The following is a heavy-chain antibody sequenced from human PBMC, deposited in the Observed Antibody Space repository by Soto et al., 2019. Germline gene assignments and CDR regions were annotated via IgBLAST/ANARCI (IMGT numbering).Heavy chain of an antibody. D-gene: IGHD2-2*01. Sequence: QLQLQESGPGLVKPSETLSLTCTVSGGSISSSSYYWGWIRQPPGKGLEWIGSIYYSGSTYYNPSLKSRVTISVDTSKNQFSLKLSSVTAADTAVYYCARHDIVVVPAAPPYYCDYWGQGTLVTVSS. V-gene: IGHV4-39*01. CDR1: GGSISSSSYY. CDR2: IYYSGST. J-gene: IGHJ4*02. CDR3: ARHDIVVVPAAPPYYCDY.